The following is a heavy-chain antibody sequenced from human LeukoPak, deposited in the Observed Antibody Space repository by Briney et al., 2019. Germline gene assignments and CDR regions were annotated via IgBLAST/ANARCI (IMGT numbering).Heavy chain of an antibody. CDR3: ARDQDFWSGYSNLFDY. CDR1: GYTFTGYY. D-gene: IGHD3-3*01. J-gene: IGHJ4*02. CDR2: INPNSGGT. V-gene: IGHV1-2*02. Sequence: WASVKVSCKASGYTFTGYYIHWVRQAPGQGLEWMGWINPNSGGTNYAQKFQGRVTMTRDTSISTAYMELSRLRSDDTAVYYCARDQDFWSGYSNLFDYWGQGNLVTVSS.